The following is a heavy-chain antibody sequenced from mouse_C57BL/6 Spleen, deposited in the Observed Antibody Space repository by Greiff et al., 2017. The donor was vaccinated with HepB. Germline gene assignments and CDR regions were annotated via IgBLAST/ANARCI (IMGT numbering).Heavy chain of an antibody. CDR1: GYTFTSYW. Sequence: VQLQQPGAELVKPGASVKMSCKASGYTFTSYWITWVKQRPGQGLEWIGDIYPGSGSTNYNEKFKSKATPTVDTSSSTAYMQLSSLTSEDSAVYYCARFDGYYAPYAMDYWGQGTSVTVSS. J-gene: IGHJ4*01. D-gene: IGHD2-3*01. V-gene: IGHV1-55*01. CDR2: IYPGSGST. CDR3: ARFDGYYAPYAMDY.